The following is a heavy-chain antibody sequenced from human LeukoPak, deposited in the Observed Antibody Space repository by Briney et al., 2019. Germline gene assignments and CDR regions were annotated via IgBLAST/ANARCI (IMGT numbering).Heavy chain of an antibody. J-gene: IGHJ4*02. CDR1: GFTFSSYA. CDR3: AKDEVFAYYYGSGRPFFDY. V-gene: IGHV3-30-3*01. CDR2: ISYDGSNK. D-gene: IGHD3-10*01. Sequence: GGSLRLSCAASGFTFSSYAMHWVRQAPGKGLEWVAVISYDGSNKYYADSVKGRFTISRDNSKNTLYLQMNSLRAEDTAVYYCAKDEVFAYYYGSGRPFFDYWGQGTLVTVSS.